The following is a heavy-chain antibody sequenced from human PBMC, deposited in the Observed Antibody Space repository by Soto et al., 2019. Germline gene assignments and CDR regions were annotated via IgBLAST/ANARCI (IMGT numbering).Heavy chain of an antibody. CDR3: ARAREVVAARIYYYGMDV. V-gene: IGHV4-31*03. CDR2: IYYSGSTYYN. D-gene: IGHD2-15*01. CDR1: GGSISSGGYY. Sequence: PSETLSLTCTVSGGSISSGGYYWSWIRQHPGKGLEWIGYIYYSGSTYYNYYNPSLKSRVTISVDTSKNQFSLKLSSVTAADTAVYYCARAREVVAARIYYYGMDVWGQGTTVTVSS. J-gene: IGHJ6*02.